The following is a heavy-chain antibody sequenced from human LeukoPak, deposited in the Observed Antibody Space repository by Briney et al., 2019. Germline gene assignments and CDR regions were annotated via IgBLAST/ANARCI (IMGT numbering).Heavy chain of an antibody. Sequence: GGSLRLSCAASGFTFSSYSMNWVRQAPGKGLEWVSSISSSSSYIYYADSVKGRFTISRDNAKNSLYLQMNSLRVEDTAVYYCARDGAGPGRAFDIWGQGTMVTVSS. CDR1: GFTFSSYS. CDR3: ARDGAGPGRAFDI. V-gene: IGHV3-21*01. CDR2: ISSSSSYI. J-gene: IGHJ3*02.